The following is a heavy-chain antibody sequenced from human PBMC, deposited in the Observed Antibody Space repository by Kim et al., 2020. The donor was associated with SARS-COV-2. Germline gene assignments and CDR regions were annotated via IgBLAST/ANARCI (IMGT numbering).Heavy chain of an antibody. D-gene: IGHD3-22*01. J-gene: IGHJ1*01. Sequence: GGSLRLSCAASGFTFSSYAMSWVRQAPGKGLEWVSAISGSGGSTYYADSVKGRFTISRDNSKNTLYLQMNSLRAEDTAVYYCAKDYGHYYDSSGYYRSEYFQHWGQGTLVTVSS. CDR3: AKDYGHYYDSSGYYRSEYFQH. CDR2: ISGSGGST. V-gene: IGHV3-23*01. CDR1: GFTFSSYA.